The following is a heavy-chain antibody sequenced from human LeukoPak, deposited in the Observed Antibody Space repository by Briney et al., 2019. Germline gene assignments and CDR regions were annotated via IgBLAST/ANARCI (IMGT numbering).Heavy chain of an antibody. CDR2: IYHSGST. J-gene: IGHJ3*02. D-gene: IGHD3-10*01. CDR1: GGSISSGGYY. V-gene: IGHV4-30-2*01. Sequence: PSETLSLTCTVSGGSISSGGYYWSWIRQPPGKGLEWIGYIYHSGSTYYNPSLKSRVTIPVDRSKNQFPLKLSSVTAADTAVYYCARDALWFGEYIWGQGTVVTVSS. CDR3: ARDALWFGEYI.